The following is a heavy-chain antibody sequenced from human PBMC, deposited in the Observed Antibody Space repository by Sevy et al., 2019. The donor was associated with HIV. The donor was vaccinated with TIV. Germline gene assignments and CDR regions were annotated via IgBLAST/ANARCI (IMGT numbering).Heavy chain of an antibody. D-gene: IGHD6-19*01. CDR2: IWYDGSNK. Sequence: GGSLRLSCAASGFTFSSYGMHWVRQAPGKGLEWVAVIWYDGSNKYYADSVKGRFTISRDNSKNMLYLQMNSLRAEDTAVYFCAREISWLDAFNIWGQGTVVTVSS. V-gene: IGHV3-33*01. CDR1: GFTFSSYG. J-gene: IGHJ3*02. CDR3: AREISWLDAFNI.